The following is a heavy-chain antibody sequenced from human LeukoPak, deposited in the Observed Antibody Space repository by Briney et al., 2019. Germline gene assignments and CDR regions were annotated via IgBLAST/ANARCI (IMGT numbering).Heavy chain of an antibody. Sequence: ASVKVSCKASGYTFTSYGISWVRQAPGQGLEWMGWISAYNGNTNYAQKFQGRVTMTRDTSISTAYMELSRLRSDDTAVYYCARGPYSGSYWYYFDYWGQGTLVTVSS. V-gene: IGHV1-18*01. CDR2: ISAYNGNT. CDR1: GYTFTSYG. D-gene: IGHD1-26*01. J-gene: IGHJ4*02. CDR3: ARGPYSGSYWYYFDY.